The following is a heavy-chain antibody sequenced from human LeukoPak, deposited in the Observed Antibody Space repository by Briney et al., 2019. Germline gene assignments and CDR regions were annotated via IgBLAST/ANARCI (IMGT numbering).Heavy chain of an antibody. CDR2: IYTSGST. J-gene: IGHJ4*02. D-gene: IGHD2-15*01. CDR3: ARRVDVVNFDF. V-gene: IGHV4-61*02. CDR1: GGSMSSGNYY. Sequence: SQTLSLTCTVSGGSMSSGNYYWSWIRQPAGKGLEWIGRIYTSGSTNYNPSLKSRVTMSVDTSKNQFSLKLSSVTAADTAVYYCARRVDVVNFDFWGQGTLVTVSS.